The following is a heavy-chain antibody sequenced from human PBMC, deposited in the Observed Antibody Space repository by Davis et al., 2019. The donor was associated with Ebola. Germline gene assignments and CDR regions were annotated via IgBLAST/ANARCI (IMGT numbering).Heavy chain of an antibody. J-gene: IGHJ6*02. Sequence: GESLKISCKGSGYSFTSYWIGWVRQMPGKGLEWMGSIYPDDSDTRYSPSFQGQVTISTDKSINTAYLQWSSLKASDTAMYYCARLGSGGLWCGELSGGRRHYYYDGMDVWGQGTTVTVSS. CDR3: ARLGSGGLWCGELSGGRRHYYYDGMDV. CDR1: GYSFTSYW. CDR2: IYPDDSDT. D-gene: IGHD3-10*01. V-gene: IGHV5-51*01.